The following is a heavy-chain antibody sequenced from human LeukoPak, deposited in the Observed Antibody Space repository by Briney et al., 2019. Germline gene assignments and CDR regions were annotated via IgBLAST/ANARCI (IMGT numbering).Heavy chain of an antibody. J-gene: IGHJ4*02. CDR3: AKVPNYYDSSGYYY. CDR2: IYSSGST. D-gene: IGHD3-22*01. CDR1: GGSISGYY. Sequence: SETLSLTCTVSGGSISGYYWSWIRQPPGKGLEWIGYIYSSGSTNYNPSLKSRVTISVGTSKNQFSLKLSSVTAADTAVYYCAKVPNYYDSSGYYYWGQGTLVTVSS. V-gene: IGHV4-59*01.